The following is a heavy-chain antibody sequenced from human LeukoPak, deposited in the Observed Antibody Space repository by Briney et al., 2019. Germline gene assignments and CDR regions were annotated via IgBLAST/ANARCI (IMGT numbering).Heavy chain of an antibody. J-gene: IGHJ6*02. CDR2: ISYDGSNK. V-gene: IGHV3-30-3*01. D-gene: IGHD1-26*01. Sequence: GGSLRLSCAASGFTFSSYAMHWVRQAPGKGLEWVAVISYDGSNKYYADSVKGRFTISRDNSKNTLYLQMNSLRAEDTAVYYCARVLGATPLYYYGMDVWGQGTTVTVSS. CDR1: GFTFSSYA. CDR3: ARVLGATPLYYYGMDV.